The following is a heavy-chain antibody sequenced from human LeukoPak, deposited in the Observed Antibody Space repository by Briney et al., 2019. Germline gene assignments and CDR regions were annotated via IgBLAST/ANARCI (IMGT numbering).Heavy chain of an antibody. Sequence: SVKVSCKASGGTFSSYAISWVRQAPGQGLEWMGGIIPIFGTANYAQKFQGRVTITADESTRTAYMELSSLRSEDTAVYYCARDPPGCSSTSCYSWFDPWGQGTLVTVSS. V-gene: IGHV1-69*13. D-gene: IGHD2-2*01. CDR3: ARDPPGCSSTSCYSWFDP. CDR1: GGTFSSYA. CDR2: IIPIFGTA. J-gene: IGHJ5*02.